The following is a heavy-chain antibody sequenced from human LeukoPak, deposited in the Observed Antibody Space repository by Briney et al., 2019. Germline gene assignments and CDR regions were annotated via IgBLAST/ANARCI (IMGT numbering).Heavy chain of an antibody. V-gene: IGHV4-4*07. D-gene: IGHD3-10*01. CDR3: ARDRSEVTMVRGVIASYYYYYYMDV. J-gene: IGHJ6*03. CDR1: GGSFSGYY. Sequence: SETLSLTCAVYGGSFSGYYWSWIRQPAGKGLEWIGRIYTSGSTNYNPSLKSRVTMSVDTSKNQFSLKLSSVTAADTAVYYCARDRSEVTMVRGVIASYYYYYYMDVWGKGTTVTVSS. CDR2: IYTSGST.